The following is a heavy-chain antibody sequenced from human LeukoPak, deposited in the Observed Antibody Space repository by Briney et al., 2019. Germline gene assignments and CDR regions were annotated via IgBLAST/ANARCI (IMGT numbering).Heavy chain of an antibody. CDR3: ARLYSSSWYSYSGMDV. J-gene: IGHJ6*02. V-gene: IGHV4-59*01. Sequence: SETLSLTCTVSGGSISSYYWSWVRQPPGKGLEGIGYIYYSGSTNYNPSLKSRVTISVDTSKHQFSLKLSSVTAADTAVYYCARLYSSSWYSYSGMDVWGQGTTVTVSS. CDR2: IYYSGST. CDR1: GGSISSYY. D-gene: IGHD6-13*01.